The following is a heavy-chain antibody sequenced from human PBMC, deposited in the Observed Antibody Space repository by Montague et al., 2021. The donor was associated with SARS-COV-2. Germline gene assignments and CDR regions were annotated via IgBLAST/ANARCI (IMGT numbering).Heavy chain of an antibody. Sequence: SETLSLTCTVSGGSISSYYWSWIRQPPGKGLEWIGYIYYGGSTNYSPSFKGRVIMSVDTSNNQFSLRLTSVTAADTAVYYCARLRRPDGYSYWFSPWGQGTLVTVSS. CDR2: IYYGGST. V-gene: IGHV4-59*08. CDR1: GGSISSYY. CDR3: ARLRRPDGYSYWFSP. D-gene: IGHD5-24*01. J-gene: IGHJ5*02.